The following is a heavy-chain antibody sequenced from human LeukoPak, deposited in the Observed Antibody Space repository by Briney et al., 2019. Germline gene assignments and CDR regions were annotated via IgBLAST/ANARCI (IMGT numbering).Heavy chain of an antibody. D-gene: IGHD3-22*01. J-gene: IGHJ4*02. CDR1: GFTFSSCT. CDR2: ISTPSSYI. Sequence: GGSLRLSCAASGFTFSSCTMNWVRQAPGKGLEWVSSISTPSSYIYYADSVKGRFTISRDNAKNSLYLQMNSLRAEDTAVYSCARSFRGHYDSSGYDYWGQGTLVTVSS. V-gene: IGHV3-21*01. CDR3: ARSFRGHYDSSGYDY.